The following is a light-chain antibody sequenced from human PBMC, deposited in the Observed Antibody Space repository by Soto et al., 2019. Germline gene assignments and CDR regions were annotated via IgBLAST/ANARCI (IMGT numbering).Light chain of an antibody. V-gene: IGKV1-5*01. Sequence: DIQMTQSPSTLSASVGDRVTITCRASQSISSWLAWYQRKPGTAPKVLIYDASSLESGVPSRFSGSGSGTEFPRTISSLQPDDFATYYCQQYKSYSLSFGGGTKVEIK. J-gene: IGKJ4*01. CDR2: DAS. CDR1: QSISSW. CDR3: QQYKSYSLS.